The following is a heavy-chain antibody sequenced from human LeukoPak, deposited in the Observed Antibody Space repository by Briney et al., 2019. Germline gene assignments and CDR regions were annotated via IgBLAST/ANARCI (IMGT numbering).Heavy chain of an antibody. Sequence: GASVKVSCKASGYTFTRYYMHWVRQAPGKGLEWMGGINPNSGGTNYAQKFQGRVTMTRDTSISTAYMELSRLRSDDTAVYYCARVMGGLVIAAFDIWGQGTMVTVSS. J-gene: IGHJ3*02. V-gene: IGHV1-2*02. CDR3: ARVMGGLVIAAFDI. CDR1: GYTFTRYY. D-gene: IGHD3-3*01. CDR2: INPNSGGT.